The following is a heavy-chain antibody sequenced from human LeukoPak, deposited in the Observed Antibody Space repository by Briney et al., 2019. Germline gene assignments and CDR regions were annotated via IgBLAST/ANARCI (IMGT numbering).Heavy chain of an antibody. V-gene: IGHV1-69*01. CDR1: GGTFSSYA. CDR2: IIPIFGTA. D-gene: IGHD2-2*02. J-gene: IGHJ4*01. CDR3: ARSVPATAILPPDY. Sequence: SVKVSCKASGGTFSSYAISWVRQDPRQGLEWKEGIIPIFGTANYAQKFQGRVTITADESTSTAYMELSSLRSEDTAVYYCARSVPATAILPPDYWGHGTLVTVSS.